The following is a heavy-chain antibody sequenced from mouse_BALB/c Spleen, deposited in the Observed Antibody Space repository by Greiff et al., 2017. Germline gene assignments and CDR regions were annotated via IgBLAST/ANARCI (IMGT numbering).Heavy chain of an antibody. CDR2: ISSGGGST. V-gene: IGHV5-12-1*01. Sequence: EVQRVESGGGLVKPGGSLKLSCAASGFAFSSYDMSWVRQTPEKRLEWVAYISSGGGSTYYPDTVKGRFTISRDNAKNPLYLQMSILHAEDTTMYYCAGYYGYGYWGQGTTLTVSS. CDR1: GFAFSSYD. J-gene: IGHJ2*01. CDR3: AGYYGYGY. D-gene: IGHD1-2*01.